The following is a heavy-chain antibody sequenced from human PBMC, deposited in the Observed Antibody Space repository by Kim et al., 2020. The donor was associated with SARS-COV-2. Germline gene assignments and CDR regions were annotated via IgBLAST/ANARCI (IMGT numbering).Heavy chain of an antibody. V-gene: IGHV3-23*01. D-gene: IGHD6-19*01. J-gene: IGHJ4*02. CDR1: GFTFDTHA. CDR3: AKDWGIQVAGIDVEY. CDR2: ISGSGGST. Sequence: GGSLRLSCVVSGFTFDTHAMTWVRQAPGKGLEWVSSISGSGGSTYYADSVKGRFTISKDSSKNTLYLQMNSLRAEDTAVYYCAKDWGIQVAGIDVEYWGQGTLVTVSS.